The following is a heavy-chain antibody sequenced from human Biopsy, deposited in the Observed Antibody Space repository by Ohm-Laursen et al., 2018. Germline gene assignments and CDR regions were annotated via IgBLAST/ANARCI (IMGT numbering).Heavy chain of an antibody. Sequence: GTLSLTCTVSGSSISDSTYHWGWIRQSPGKGLEWIGNIYYSGNTDYSPSLKSRVTISVDTSNNQFSLKLRSVTAADTAVYYCARQVDFWSGYVDYWGQGTLVAVSS. CDR3: ARQVDFWSGYVDY. V-gene: IGHV4-39*01. D-gene: IGHD3-3*01. CDR2: IYYSGNT. J-gene: IGHJ4*02. CDR1: GSSISDSTYH.